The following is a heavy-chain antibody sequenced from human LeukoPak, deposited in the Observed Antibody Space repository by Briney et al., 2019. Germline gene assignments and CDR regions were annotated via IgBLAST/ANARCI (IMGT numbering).Heavy chain of an antibody. CDR1: GFTFSSYW. CDR2: INQDGSGK. Sequence: GGSLRLSCAASGFTFSSYWMSWVRQAPGKGLEWVANINQDGSGKYYVDSVKGRFTISRDNAKNSLYLQMNSLRAEDTAVYYCARLHSSSWYLEYNWFDPWGQGTLVTVSS. D-gene: IGHD6-13*01. CDR3: ARLHSSSWYLEYNWFDP. V-gene: IGHV3-7*01. J-gene: IGHJ5*02.